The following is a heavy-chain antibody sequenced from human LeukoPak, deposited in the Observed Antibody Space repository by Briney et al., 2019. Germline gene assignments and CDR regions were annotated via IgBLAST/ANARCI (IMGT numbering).Heavy chain of an antibody. CDR1: GYTFTSYG. Sequence: GASVKASCKASGYTFTSYGISWVRQAPGQGLEWMGWISAYNGNTNYAQKLQGRVTMTTDTSTSTAYMELRSLRSDDTAVYYCARQVIAVAGKGRSDPNGTPNEYYYYYYYMDVWGKGTTVTVSS. J-gene: IGHJ6*03. CDR2: ISAYNGNT. D-gene: IGHD6-19*01. CDR3: ARQVIAVAGKGRSDPNGTPNEYYYYYYYMDV. V-gene: IGHV1-18*01.